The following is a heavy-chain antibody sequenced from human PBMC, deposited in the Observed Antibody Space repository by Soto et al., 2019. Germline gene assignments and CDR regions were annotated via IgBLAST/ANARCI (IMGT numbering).Heavy chain of an antibody. CDR3: ARGLDDYDFWRGYYTGEDYYYGMDV. D-gene: IGHD3-3*01. CDR1: GGTFSSYS. V-gene: IGHV1-69*01. Sequence: QVQLGQSGAEVKKPGSSVKVSCKAAGGTFSSYSSSWVLQAPGQGLEWMGGIIPIFGTANYAQKFEGRVTINADEYTIRAYMELRSLRSEDTDVYYCARGLDDYDFWRGYYTGEDYYYGMDVWGQGTTVTVSS. CDR2: IIPIFGTA. J-gene: IGHJ6*02.